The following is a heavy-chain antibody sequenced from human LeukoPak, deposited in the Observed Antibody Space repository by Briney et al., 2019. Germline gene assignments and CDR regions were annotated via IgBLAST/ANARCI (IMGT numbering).Heavy chain of an antibody. Sequence: GGSLRLSCAASGFTFSSHWMHWVRQAPGKGLVWVSRINSDGSSISYADSVKGRFTISRDNSKNTLYLQMNSLRVEDTAVYYCANEIRPNDYWGQGTLVTVSS. CDR1: GFTFSSHW. CDR2: INSDGSSI. J-gene: IGHJ4*02. CDR3: ANEIRPNDY. V-gene: IGHV3-74*01.